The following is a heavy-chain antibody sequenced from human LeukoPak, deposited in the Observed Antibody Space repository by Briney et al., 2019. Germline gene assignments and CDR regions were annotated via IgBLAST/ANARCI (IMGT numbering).Heavy chain of an antibody. Sequence: SETLSLTCTVSGGSISSYYWSWIRQPPGKGLEWIGYIYYSGSTNYNPSLKSRVTISVDTSKNQFSLKLSSVTAADTAVYYCARGIGDSSGYYYSGFDYWGQGTLVTVSS. CDR3: ARGIGDSSGYYYSGFDY. J-gene: IGHJ4*02. CDR1: GGSISSYY. V-gene: IGHV4-59*01. CDR2: IYYSGST. D-gene: IGHD3-22*01.